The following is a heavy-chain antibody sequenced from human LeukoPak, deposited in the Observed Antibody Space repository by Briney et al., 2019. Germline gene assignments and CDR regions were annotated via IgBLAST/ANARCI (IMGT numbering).Heavy chain of an antibody. D-gene: IGHD3-22*01. CDR1: GYTFTGYY. CDR3: ARGGGVYHDSSGWRAWFDP. V-gene: IGHV1-2*06. J-gene: IGHJ5*02. Sequence: GASVKVSCKASGYTFTGYYMHWVLQAPGQGLEWMGRINPNSGGTNYAQKFQGRVTMTRDTSISTAYMELSRLRSDDTAVYYCARGGGVYHDSSGWRAWFDPWGQGTLVTVSS. CDR2: INPNSGGT.